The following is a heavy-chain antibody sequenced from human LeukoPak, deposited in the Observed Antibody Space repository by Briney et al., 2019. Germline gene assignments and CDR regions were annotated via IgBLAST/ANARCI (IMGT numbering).Heavy chain of an antibody. CDR3: ARFPTIFGAVDV. V-gene: IGHV1-2*02. CDR1: GYTFTGYY. D-gene: IGHD3-3*01. J-gene: IGHJ6*04. Sequence: ASVKDSCKDSGYTFTGYYMHWVRQAPGQGREWMGWINSNSGGTNNAQKFHGRVTMTRDTSISTTYMDLSRLKSDNTAVYYCARFPTIFGAVDVWGKGTTVTVSS. CDR2: INSNSGGT.